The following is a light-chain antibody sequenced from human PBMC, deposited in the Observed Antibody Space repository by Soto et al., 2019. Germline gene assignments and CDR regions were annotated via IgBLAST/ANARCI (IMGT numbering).Light chain of an antibody. CDR2: STN. Sequence: QAVVTQEPSLSVSTEGTVTLTCGLSSGSVSTNYYPSWYQQTPGQAPRTLIYSTNTRSSGVPDRFSGAILGNKAALTVTGAQADDESDYYSVLYMGSGIWVFGGGTQLTVL. V-gene: IGLV8-61*01. CDR1: SGSVSTNYY. J-gene: IGLJ7*01. CDR3: VLYMGSGIWV.